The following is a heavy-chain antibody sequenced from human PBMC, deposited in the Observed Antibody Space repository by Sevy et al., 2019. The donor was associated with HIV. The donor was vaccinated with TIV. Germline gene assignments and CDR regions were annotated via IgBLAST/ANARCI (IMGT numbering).Heavy chain of an antibody. Sequence: GGSLRLSCAASGFTFSSYAMHWVRQAPGKGLEWVAVISYDGSNKYYADSVKGRFTIPRDNSKNTLYLQMNSLRAEDTAVYYCAGGDYYDSSGYQTLMVYWGQGTLVTVSS. CDR1: GFTFSSYA. V-gene: IGHV3-30-3*01. J-gene: IGHJ4*02. CDR2: ISYDGSNK. CDR3: AGGDYYDSSGYQTLMVY. D-gene: IGHD3-22*01.